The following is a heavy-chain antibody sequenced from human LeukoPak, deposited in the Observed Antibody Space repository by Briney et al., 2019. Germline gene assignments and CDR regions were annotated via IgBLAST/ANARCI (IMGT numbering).Heavy chain of an antibody. CDR1: GFTFSSYA. CDR2: ISGSGDST. V-gene: IGHV3-23*01. D-gene: IGHD1-1*01. Sequence: GGSLRLSCAASGFTFSSYAMSWVRQAPGKGLEWVSGISGSGDSTYYADSVKGRFTISRDNSKNSLYLQMNSLRDEDTAVYYCASFGQSTNWGQGTLVTVSS. J-gene: IGHJ4*02. CDR3: ASFGQSTN.